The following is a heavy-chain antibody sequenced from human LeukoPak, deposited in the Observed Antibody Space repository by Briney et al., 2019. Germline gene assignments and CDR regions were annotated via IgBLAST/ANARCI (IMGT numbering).Heavy chain of an antibody. J-gene: IGHJ6*02. CDR2: INPSGSST. Sequence: ASVKVSCKASGYTFTIYNMHWVRQAPGQGREGMGIINPSGSSTSYAQKFQGRVTMTRDTSTSTVYMELSSLRSEDTAVYYCARVIPTRKCGMDVWGQGTTVTVSS. D-gene: IGHD1-1*01. CDR1: GYTFTIYN. CDR3: ARVIPTRKCGMDV. V-gene: IGHV1-46*01.